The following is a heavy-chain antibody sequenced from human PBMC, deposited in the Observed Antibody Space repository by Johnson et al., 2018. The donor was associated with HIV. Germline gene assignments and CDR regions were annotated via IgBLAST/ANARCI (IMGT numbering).Heavy chain of an antibody. CDR1: EFTFDDYA. D-gene: IGHD2-15*01. Sequence: VQLVESGGGLVQPGRSLRLSCAASEFTFDDYAMHWVRQAPGKGLEWVSGISWNSGSIGYADSVKGRFTISRDNAKNSLYLQMNSLRAEDTALYYCARAVGISWVVNDAFDIWGQGTMVTVSS. J-gene: IGHJ3*02. V-gene: IGHV3-9*01. CDR2: ISWNSGSI. CDR3: ARAVGISWVVNDAFDI.